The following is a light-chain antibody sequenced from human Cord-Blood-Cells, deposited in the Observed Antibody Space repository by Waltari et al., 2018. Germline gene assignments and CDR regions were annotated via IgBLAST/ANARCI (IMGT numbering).Light chain of an antibody. CDR1: SSDVGGYNY. V-gene: IGLV2-14*01. CDR2: DVS. Sequence: QSALTQPASVSGSPGQSITISCTGTSSDVGGYNYVSWYQQHPGKAPKLMIYDVSKRPSGVSSRFAGSKSGNPASLTISGLQAEDEVDYYSSSYTSSSTLVFGGGTKLTVL. CDR3: SSYTSSSTLV. J-gene: IGLJ3*02.